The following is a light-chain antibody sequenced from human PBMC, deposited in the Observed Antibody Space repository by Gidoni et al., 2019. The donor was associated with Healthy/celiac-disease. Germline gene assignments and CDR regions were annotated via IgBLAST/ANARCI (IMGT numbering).Light chain of an antibody. CDR1: QSVSSSY. V-gene: IGKV3-20*01. Sequence: DIVLTQSPGTLSLSPGERATLSCRASQSVSSSYLAWYQQKPGQAPRLLIYGASSRATGIPDRFSGSGSGKDFTLTISRLEPEDFAVYYCQQYGSSCSFGQGTKLEIK. CDR3: QQYGSSCS. CDR2: GAS. J-gene: IGKJ2*04.